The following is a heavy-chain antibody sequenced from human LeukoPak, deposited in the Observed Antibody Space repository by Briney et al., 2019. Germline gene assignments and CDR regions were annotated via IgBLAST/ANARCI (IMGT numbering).Heavy chain of an antibody. Sequence: SETLSLTCTVSGGSISSGDYYWSWIRQPPGKGLEWIGYIYYSGSTYYNPSLKSRVIISVDTSKNQFSLKLSSVTAADTAVYYCARGRRLLWFGKGWFDPWGQGTLVTVSS. D-gene: IGHD3-10*01. J-gene: IGHJ5*02. V-gene: IGHV4-30-4*01. CDR1: GGSISSGDYY. CDR2: IYYSGST. CDR3: ARGRRLLWFGKGWFDP.